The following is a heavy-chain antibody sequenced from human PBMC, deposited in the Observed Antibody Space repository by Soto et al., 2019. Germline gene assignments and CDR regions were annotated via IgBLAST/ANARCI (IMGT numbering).Heavy chain of an antibody. V-gene: IGHV4-34*01. CDR3: ARGRITPMVRGINRLPLFDY. CDR1: GGSFRGYY. CDR2: ISHSGST. Sequence: PSEPLSLTCAVYGGSFRGYYWTWIRQTPGTGSEWIGEISHSGSTHYIPALKSRLTISVDTSKNQLSLNLTSVTAADTAVYYCARGRITPMVRGINRLPLFDYWGEGTLVTVSS. D-gene: IGHD3-10*01. J-gene: IGHJ4*02.